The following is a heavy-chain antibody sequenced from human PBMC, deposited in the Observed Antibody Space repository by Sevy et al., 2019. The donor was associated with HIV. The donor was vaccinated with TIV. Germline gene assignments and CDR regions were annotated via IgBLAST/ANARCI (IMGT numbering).Heavy chain of an antibody. CDR1: GFTFSGSA. Sequence: GGSLRLSCAASGFTFSGSAMHWVRQASGKGLEWVGRIRMKANAYATSYATSVKGRFTVSRDDSKNTAYLQMNNLKTEDTALYDCAYSGSSSEGYYFDYWGQGTLVTVSS. CDR3: AYSGSSSEGYYFDY. D-gene: IGHD1-26*01. J-gene: IGHJ4*02. V-gene: IGHV3-73*01. CDR2: IRMKANAYAT.